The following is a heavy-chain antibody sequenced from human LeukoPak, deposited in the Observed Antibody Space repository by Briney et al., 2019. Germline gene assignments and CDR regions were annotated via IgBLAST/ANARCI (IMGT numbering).Heavy chain of an antibody. CDR3: AKKGRYYDSSGYYSLDY. CDR1: GFTFSSYV. Sequence: GGSLRLSCAPSGFTFSSYVMRWARPAPGGGGVWGSANRGSGGSTYYADSVKGRFTISRDNSKNTLYLQMNSLTAEDTAVYYCAKKGRYYDSSGYYSLDYWGQGTLVTVSS. D-gene: IGHD3-22*01. CDR2: NRGSGGST. V-gene: IGHV3-23*01. J-gene: IGHJ4*02.